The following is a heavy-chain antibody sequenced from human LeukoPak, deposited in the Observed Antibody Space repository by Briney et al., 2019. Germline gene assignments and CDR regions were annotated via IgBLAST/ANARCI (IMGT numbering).Heavy chain of an antibody. V-gene: IGHV4-61*02. CDR2: IYSSGST. D-gene: IGHD5-12*01. CDR1: GGSISSGTYY. Sequence: SETLSLTCTVSGGSISSGTYYWGWIRQPAGKGLEWIGRIYSSGSTNYNPSLKSRVTMSVDTSRNQFSLNLTSVTAADTAIYYCARGLLHRGYAFDIWGQGTMVTVSS. J-gene: IGHJ3*02. CDR3: ARGLLHRGYAFDI.